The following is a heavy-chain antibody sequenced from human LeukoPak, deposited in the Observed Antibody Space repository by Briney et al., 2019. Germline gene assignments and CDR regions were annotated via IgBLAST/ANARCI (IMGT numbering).Heavy chain of an antibody. J-gene: IGHJ4*02. V-gene: IGHV3-23*01. CDR2: IRGSGGTT. Sequence: GGSLRLSCAASGFTFSTYAMTWVRQAPGKGLEWVSVIRGSGGTTYYADSVKGRFTLSRDNSKNTVFLQMNSLRAEDTAVYYCAKSIGGVVVVAADYWGQGTLVTVSS. CDR1: GFTFSTYA. D-gene: IGHD2-15*01. CDR3: AKSIGGVVVVAADY.